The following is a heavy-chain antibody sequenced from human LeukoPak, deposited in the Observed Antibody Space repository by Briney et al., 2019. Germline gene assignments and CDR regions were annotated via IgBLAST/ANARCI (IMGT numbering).Heavy chain of an antibody. Sequence: SETLSLTCTVSGGSISSGSYYWGWIRQPRGKGLEWIGYIYYSGSTNYNPSLKSRITISVDTSKNQFSLKLSSVTAADTAVYYCARSPGLADLDYWGQGTLVTVSS. V-gene: IGHV4-61*05. CDR3: ARSPGLADLDY. CDR2: IYYSGST. D-gene: IGHD6-13*01. CDR1: GGSISSGSYY. J-gene: IGHJ4*02.